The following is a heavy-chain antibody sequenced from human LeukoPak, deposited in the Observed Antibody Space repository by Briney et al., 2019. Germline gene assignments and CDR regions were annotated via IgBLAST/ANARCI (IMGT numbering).Heavy chain of an antibody. D-gene: IGHD3-9*01. CDR3: ARGGRLLRYFDWLPPSAFDY. CDR2: LKQDGSEK. CDR1: GFTFSSYW. V-gene: IGHV3-7*03. J-gene: IGHJ4*02. Sequence: PGGSLRLSCAASGFTFSSYWMSWVRQAPGKGLEWVANLKQDGSEKDYVDSMKGRFTISRDNAKNSLYLQMNSLRAEDTAVYYCARGGRLLRYFDWLPPSAFDYWGQGTLVTVSS.